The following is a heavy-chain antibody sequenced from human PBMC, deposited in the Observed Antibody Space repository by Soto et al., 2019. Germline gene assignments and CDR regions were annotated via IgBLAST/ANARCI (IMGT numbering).Heavy chain of an antibody. CDR3: ERDHESGFGDSVPAGFDY. CDR1: GFIFGRFG. J-gene: IGHJ4*02. Sequence: QVQLVESGGGVVQPGRSLKLSCAASGFIFGRFGMHWVRQPPGKGLEWVAVIWNDGSNKLYADSVQGRFTISRDNSKNTLSLEMDSLRDEYTAVYYCERDHESGFGDSVPAGFDYWGQGTLVTVSS. D-gene: IGHD2-21*02. CDR2: IWNDGSNK. V-gene: IGHV3-33*01.